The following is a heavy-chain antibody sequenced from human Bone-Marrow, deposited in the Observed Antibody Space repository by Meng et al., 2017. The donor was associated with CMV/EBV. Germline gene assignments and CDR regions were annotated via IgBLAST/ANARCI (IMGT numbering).Heavy chain of an antibody. J-gene: IGHJ5*02. D-gene: IGHD3-10*01. Sequence: GESLKISCAASGFTFSSYSMNWVRQAPGKGLEWVSYISSSSSTIYYADSVKGRFTISRDNAKNSLYLQMNSLRAEDTAVYYCARDVGSGSYSPGWFDPWGQGTRVTGSS. CDR2: ISSSSSTI. V-gene: IGHV3-48*04. CDR3: ARDVGSGSYSPGWFDP. CDR1: GFTFSSYS.